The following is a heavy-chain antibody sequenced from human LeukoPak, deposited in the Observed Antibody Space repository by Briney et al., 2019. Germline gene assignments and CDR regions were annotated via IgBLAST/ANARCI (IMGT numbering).Heavy chain of an antibody. V-gene: IGHV3-23*01. CDR3: ASGPPFLKYFEY. Sequence: GGSLRLSCAASGYTFSTYVMNWFRQAPGKGLEWVSTISVGAEYIFYADSVKGRFTISRDDSNNALYLQMHSLRAEDTALYYCASGPPFLKYFEYWGQGTLVTVSS. J-gene: IGHJ4*02. D-gene: IGHD3-3*01. CDR1: GYTFSTYV. CDR2: ISVGAEYI.